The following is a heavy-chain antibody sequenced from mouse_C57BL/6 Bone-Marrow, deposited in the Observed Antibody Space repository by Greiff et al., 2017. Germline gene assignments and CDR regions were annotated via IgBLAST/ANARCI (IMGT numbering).Heavy chain of an antibody. D-gene: IGHD6-1*01. Sequence: QVQLQQPGAELVRPGTSVKLSCKASGYTFTSYWMHWVKQRPGQGLEWIGVIDPSDSYTNYNQKFKGKATLTVDTSSSTAYMQLSSLTSEDSAVYCCASSLSCFDYWGQGTTLTVSS. V-gene: IGHV1-59*01. J-gene: IGHJ2*01. CDR3: ASSLSCFDY. CDR1: GYTFTSYW. CDR2: IDPSDSYT.